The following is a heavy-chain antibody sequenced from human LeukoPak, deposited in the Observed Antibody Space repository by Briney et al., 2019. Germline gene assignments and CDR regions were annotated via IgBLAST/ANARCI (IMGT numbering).Heavy chain of an antibody. CDR3: ARVAIGGGEWHFDS. J-gene: IGHJ4*02. D-gene: IGHD3-16*01. Sequence: ASVKVSCKASGDSFTDYYMHWVRQAPGQGLEWMGWINPKSGGTNYAQTFQGRVTMTRDTSIRTAYMELSRLRGDDTAVYYCARVAIGGGEWHFDSWGQGTLVTVSS. CDR2: INPKSGGT. CDR1: GDSFTDYY. V-gene: IGHV1-2*02.